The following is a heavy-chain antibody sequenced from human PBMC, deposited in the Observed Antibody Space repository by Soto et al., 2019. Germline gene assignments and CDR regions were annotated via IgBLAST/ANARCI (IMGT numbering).Heavy chain of an antibody. D-gene: IGHD4-4*01. J-gene: IGHJ5*02. CDR2: IYHSGST. CDR3: ARHPSNFWFDP. V-gene: IGHV4-30-2*01. Sequence: SETLSLTCAVSGGSISSCGYSWSWIRQPPGKGLEWIGYIYHSGSTYYNPSLKSRVTISVDTSKNQFSLNLSSVTAADTAVYYCARHPSNFWFDPWGQGTLVTVPQ. CDR1: GGSISSCGYS.